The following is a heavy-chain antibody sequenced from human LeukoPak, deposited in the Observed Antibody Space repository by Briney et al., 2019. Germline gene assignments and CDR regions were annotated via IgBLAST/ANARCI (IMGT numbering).Heavy chain of an antibody. J-gene: IGHJ4*02. CDR1: GGSISSFY. CDR2: IYYSGST. V-gene: IGHV4-59*01. CDR3: SRGWPSFDS. Sequence: KPSETLSLTCTVSGGSISSFYWNWIRQPPGKGPEWIGYIYYSGSTNYNPSLRGRVTISVDTSKNQFSLRLTSVTAADTAIYYCSRGWPSFDSWGQGALVTVSS. D-gene: IGHD6-13*01.